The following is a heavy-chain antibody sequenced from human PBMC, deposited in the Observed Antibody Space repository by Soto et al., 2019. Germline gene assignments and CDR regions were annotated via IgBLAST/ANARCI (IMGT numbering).Heavy chain of an antibody. CDR1: GFTFSSYG. CDR2: ISYDGSNK. CDR3: AKAVGYCSSSSCRDYYYYYGMDV. Sequence: LRLSCAASGFTFSSYGMHWVRQAPGKGLEWVAVISYDGSNKYYGDSVKGRFTISRDNSKNTLYLQMNSLRAEDTAVYYCAKAVGYCSSSSCRDYYYYYGMDVWGQGTTVTVSS. V-gene: IGHV3-30*18. D-gene: IGHD2-2*01. J-gene: IGHJ6*02.